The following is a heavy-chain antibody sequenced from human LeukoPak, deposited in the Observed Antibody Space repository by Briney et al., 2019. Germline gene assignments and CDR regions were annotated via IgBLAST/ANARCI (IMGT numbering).Heavy chain of an antibody. D-gene: IGHD6-13*01. CDR3: ARDLDIAAAGILGHWFDP. V-gene: IGHV1-2*02. CDR2: ISPNSGST. CDR1: GYTFTDYY. J-gene: IGHJ5*02. Sequence: ASVKVSCKASGYTFTDYYMHWVRQAPGQGLEWMGWISPNSGSTNYAQKFQGRVTMTRDTSISTAHMELSRLRSDDTAVYYRARDLDIAAAGILGHWFDPWGQGTLVTVSS.